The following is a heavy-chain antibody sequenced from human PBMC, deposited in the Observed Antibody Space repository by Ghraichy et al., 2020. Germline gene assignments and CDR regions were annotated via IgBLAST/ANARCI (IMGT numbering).Heavy chain of an antibody. Sequence: LSLTCAASGFTFSSYAMSWVRQAPGKGLEWVSAISGSGGSTYYADSVKGRFTISRDNSKNTLYLQMNSLRAEDTAVYYCAKGGRFLEWLLDYFDYWGQGTLVTVSS. CDR3: AKGGRFLEWLLDYFDY. J-gene: IGHJ4*02. CDR1: GFTFSSYA. V-gene: IGHV3-23*01. D-gene: IGHD3-3*01. CDR2: ISGSGGST.